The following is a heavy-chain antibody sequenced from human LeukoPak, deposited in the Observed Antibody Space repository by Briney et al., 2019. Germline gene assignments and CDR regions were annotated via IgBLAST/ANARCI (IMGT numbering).Heavy chain of an antibody. V-gene: IGHV4-59*01. D-gene: IGHD4-17*01. CDR1: GGSINNYY. Sequence: PSETLSLTCTVSGGSINNYYWSWIRQPPGKGLEWIGYIYYSGTTNFNPSLKSRVTISVDMSKNQFSLRLSSVTAADTAVYYCARDSTPYGHSGYWGQGTLVTVSP. J-gene: IGHJ4*02. CDR2: IYYSGTT. CDR3: ARDSTPYGHSGY.